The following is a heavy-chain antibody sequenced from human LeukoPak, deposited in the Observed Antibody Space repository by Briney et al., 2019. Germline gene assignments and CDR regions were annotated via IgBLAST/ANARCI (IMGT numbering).Heavy chain of an antibody. D-gene: IGHD5-18*01. CDR2: INSDGSTI. Sequence: GGSLRLSCAASGFTFSSYWMPWVRHAPGKGLEWVSRINSDGSTINYADSVKGRFTVSRDNAKNTMYLQMNSLRAEDSAVYYCARALGYSYGYGIYWGQGTLVTVSS. J-gene: IGHJ4*02. V-gene: IGHV3-74*01. CDR1: GFTFSSYW. CDR3: ARALGYSYGYGIY.